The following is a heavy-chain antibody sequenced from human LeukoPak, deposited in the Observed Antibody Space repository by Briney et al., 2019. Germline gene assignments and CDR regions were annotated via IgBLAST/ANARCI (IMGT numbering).Heavy chain of an antibody. CDR1: GYTFTGYY. Sequence: GASVKVSCKASGYTFTGYYMHWVRQAPGQGLEWMGWINPNSGGTNYAQKFQGRVTMTRDTSISTAYMELSRLRSDDTAVYYCARGRGYCSSTSCWHYYFDYWGQGTLVTVSS. J-gene: IGHJ4*02. CDR3: ARGRGYCSSTSCWHYYFDY. V-gene: IGHV1-2*02. D-gene: IGHD2-2*01. CDR2: INPNSGGT.